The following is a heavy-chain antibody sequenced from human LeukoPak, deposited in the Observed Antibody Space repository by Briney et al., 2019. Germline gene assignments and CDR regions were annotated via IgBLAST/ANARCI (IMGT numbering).Heavy chain of an antibody. CDR2: ISGSGGST. J-gene: IGHJ4*02. D-gene: IGHD3-22*01. CDR1: GFTFSSYA. CDR3: AKDLLYYYDSSGYPVDY. V-gene: IGHV3-23*01. Sequence: PGGSLRLSCAASGFTFSSYAMSWVRQAPGKGLEWVSAISGSGGSTYYADSVKGRFTISRDNSKNTLYLQMNSLRAEDTAVYYCAKDLLYYYDSSGYPVDYWGQGTLVTVSS.